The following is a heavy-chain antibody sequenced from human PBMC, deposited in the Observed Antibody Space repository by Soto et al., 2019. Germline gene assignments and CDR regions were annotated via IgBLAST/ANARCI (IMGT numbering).Heavy chain of an antibody. J-gene: IGHJ6*02. D-gene: IGHD2-2*01. CDR1: GYTFTSYG. V-gene: IGHV1-18*04. Sequence: ASVKVYCKASGYTFTSYGISWVRQAPGQGLEWMGWISAYNGNTSYAQRLQGRVTMTTDTPASTAYMELRSLRSDDTAVYYCARDGDIVVLPAATTYLYYYYGMAVRAQGTTVPVYS. CDR3: ARDGDIVVLPAATTYLYYYYGMAV. CDR2: ISAYNGNT.